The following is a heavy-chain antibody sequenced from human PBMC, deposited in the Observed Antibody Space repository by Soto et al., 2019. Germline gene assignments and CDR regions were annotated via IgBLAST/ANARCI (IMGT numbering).Heavy chain of an antibody. V-gene: IGHV4-39*01. CDR3: ARGRGGATRYYYYGMDV. J-gene: IGHJ6*02. CDR1: GGSIRSNNYY. D-gene: IGHD1-26*01. CDR2: IYYSGSI. Sequence: PSETLSLTCTVSGGSIRSNNYYWGWIRQPPGKGLEWIGSIYYSGSIYYEPSLKSRVTISVDTSKNQFSLKLSSVAAADTAVYYCARGRGGATRYYYYGMDVWGQGTTVTVSS.